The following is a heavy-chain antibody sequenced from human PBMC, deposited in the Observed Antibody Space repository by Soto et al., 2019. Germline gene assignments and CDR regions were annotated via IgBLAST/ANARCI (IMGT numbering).Heavy chain of an antibody. CDR2: IYPGDSDT. CDR3: ARGADYDSSGIRLNWFDP. V-gene: IGHV5-51*01. Sequence: GESLKICCKGSGYRFTTYWSGWVRQMPGKGLEWMGIIYPGDSDTRYSPSFQGQVTISADKSISTAYLQWSSLRDEDTAVYYCARGADYDSSGIRLNWFDPWGQGTLVTVSS. CDR1: GYRFTTYW. D-gene: IGHD3-22*01. J-gene: IGHJ5*02.